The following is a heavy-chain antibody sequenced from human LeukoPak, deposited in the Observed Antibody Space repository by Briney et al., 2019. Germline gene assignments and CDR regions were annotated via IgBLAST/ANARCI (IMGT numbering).Heavy chain of an antibody. J-gene: IGHJ1*01. V-gene: IGHV3-33*01. CDR3: AAASGYSYFEH. CDR1: GFTFSSYG. D-gene: IGHD6-13*01. Sequence: PGGSLRLSCAASGFTFSSYGMHWVRQAPGKGLEWVSIIWHDGSNKYYADSVRGRFTISRDDSKNTVYLQMNSLRVEDTAVYYCAAASGYSYFEHWGQGTLVIVSS. CDR2: IWHDGSNK.